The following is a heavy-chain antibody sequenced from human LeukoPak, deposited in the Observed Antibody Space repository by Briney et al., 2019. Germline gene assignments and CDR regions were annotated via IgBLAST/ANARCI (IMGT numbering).Heavy chain of an antibody. D-gene: IGHD6-13*01. CDR1: GGSFSGYY. V-gene: IGHV4-34*01. J-gene: IGHJ2*01. CDR3: ARGEAAADDGGWYFDL. Sequence: SETLSLTCAVYGGSFSGYYWSWIRQPPGKGLEWIGEINHSGSTNYNPSLKSRITISVDTSKNQFSLKLSSVTAADTAVYYCARGEAAADDGGWYFDLWGRGTLVTVSS. CDR2: INHSGST.